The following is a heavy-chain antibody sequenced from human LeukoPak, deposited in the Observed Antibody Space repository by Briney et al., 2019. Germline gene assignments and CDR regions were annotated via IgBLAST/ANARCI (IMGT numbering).Heavy chain of an antibody. CDR2: IRNRANSNTT. Sequence: GGSLRLSCAASGFTFSDHNIDWIRQAPGKGLEWIGRIRNRANSNTTEYAESRKGRFTVSTNDSKYSKHRQMNSLTTEDTAVYYCVRSDTSGYSHFWGQGTLLTVSS. D-gene: IGHD3-22*01. V-gene: IGHV3-72*01. CDR1: GFTFSDHN. J-gene: IGHJ4*02. CDR3: VRSDTSGYSHF.